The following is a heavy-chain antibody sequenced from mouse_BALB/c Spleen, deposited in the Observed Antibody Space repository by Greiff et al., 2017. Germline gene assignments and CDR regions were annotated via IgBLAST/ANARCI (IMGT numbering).Heavy chain of an antibody. CDR2: IDPANGNT. D-gene: IGHD1-1*01. CDR3: ARDYYGSRYFDY. Sequence: VQLQQSGAELVKPGASVKLSCTASGFNIKDTYMHWVKQRPEQGLEWIGRIDPANGNTKYDPKFQGKATITADTSSNTAYLQLSSLTSEDTAVYYCARDYYGSRYFDYGGQGTTLTVSS. J-gene: IGHJ2*01. CDR1: GFNIKDTY. V-gene: IGHV14-3*02.